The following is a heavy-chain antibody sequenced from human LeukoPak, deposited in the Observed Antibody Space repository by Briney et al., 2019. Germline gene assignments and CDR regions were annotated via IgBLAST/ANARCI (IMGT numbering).Heavy chain of an antibody. Sequence: GGSLRLSCAASGFTFDDYAMHWVRQAPGKGLEWVSGISWNSGSIGYAESVKGRFTISRDNAKNSPYMQMNSLRAEDTGLYYCAKAAAGTGDFDYWGQGTLVTVSS. CDR2: ISWNSGSI. D-gene: IGHD6-13*01. V-gene: IGHV3-9*01. CDR3: AKAAAGTGDFDY. J-gene: IGHJ4*02. CDR1: GFTFDDYA.